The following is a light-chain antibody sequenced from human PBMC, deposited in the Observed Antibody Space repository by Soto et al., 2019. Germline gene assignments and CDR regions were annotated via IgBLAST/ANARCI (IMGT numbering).Light chain of an antibody. CDR1: QSVSYN. CDR2: DAS. J-gene: IGKJ4*01. Sequence: ETVMTQSPATLSVSPGDRATLSCSASQSVSYNLAWYQQKPGQAPRLLIYDASTWATGIPARFSGSASGTEFTLTISSLLSEDFAVYYCQQYNNWPLTFGGGTKVEMK. CDR3: QQYNNWPLT. V-gene: IGKV3D-15*01.